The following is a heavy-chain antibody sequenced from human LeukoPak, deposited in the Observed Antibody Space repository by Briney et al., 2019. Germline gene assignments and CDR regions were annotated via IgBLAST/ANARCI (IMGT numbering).Heavy chain of an antibody. J-gene: IGHJ4*02. V-gene: IGHV1-2*04. D-gene: IGHD4-17*01. CDR1: GYTFTGYY. CDR3: ARGMGGDSYYFDY. CDR2: INPNSGGT. Sequence: ASVKVSCKASGYTFTGYYMHWVRQAPGQGLEWMGWINPNSGGTNYAQKFQGWVTMTRDTSISTAYMELSRLRSDDTAVYYCARGMGGDSYYFDYWGQGTLVTVSS.